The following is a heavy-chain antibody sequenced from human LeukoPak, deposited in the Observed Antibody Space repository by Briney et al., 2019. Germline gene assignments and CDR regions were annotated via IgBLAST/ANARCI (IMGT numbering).Heavy chain of an antibody. CDR2: IYYSGST. J-gene: IGHJ4*02. D-gene: IGHD2-15*01. V-gene: IGHV4-61*05. CDR1: GVSISSSSYY. Sequence: NSSETLSLTCTVSGVSISSSSYYWRWVRQPPAKGLEWIGYIYYSGSTTYNPSLKSRVTISVDTSKNQFSLKLNSVTAADTAVYYCASGGMRGATRLLFVYWGQGTLVTVSS. CDR3: ASGGMRGATRLLFVY.